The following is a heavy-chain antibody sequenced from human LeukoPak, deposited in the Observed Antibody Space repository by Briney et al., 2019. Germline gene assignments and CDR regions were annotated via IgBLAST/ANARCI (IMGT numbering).Heavy chain of an antibody. CDR3: ARESSSSSHIDY. CDR2: IYYSGST. D-gene: IGHD6-6*01. V-gene: IGHV4-61*01. CDR1: GGSMSSSSYY. Sequence: SETLSLTCTGSGGSMSSSSYYWGWIRQPPGKGLEWIGYIYYSGSTNYNPSLKSRVTISVDTSKNQFSLKLSSVTAADTAVYYCARESSSSSHIDYWGQGTLVTVSS. J-gene: IGHJ4*02.